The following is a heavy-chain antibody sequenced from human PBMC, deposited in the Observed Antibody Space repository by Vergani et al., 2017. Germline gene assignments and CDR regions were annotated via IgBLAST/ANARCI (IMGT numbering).Heavy chain of an antibody. Sequence: QVQLQESGPGLVKPSQTLSLTCTVSGGSISSGSYYWSWIRQPAGKGLEWIGRIYTSGSTNYNPSLKSRVTMSVDTSKNQFSLKLSSVTAADTAVYYCARDFGGQFDPWGQGTLVTVSS. CDR3: ARDFGGQFDP. J-gene: IGHJ5*02. CDR2: IYTSGST. V-gene: IGHV4-61*02. CDR1: GGSISSGSYY. D-gene: IGHD3-10*01.